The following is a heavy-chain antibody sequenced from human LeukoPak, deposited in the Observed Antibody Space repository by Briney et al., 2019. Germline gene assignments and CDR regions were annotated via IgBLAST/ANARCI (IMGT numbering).Heavy chain of an antibody. V-gene: IGHV3-11*01. CDR3: ARTDDSGSYYYYFDY. J-gene: IGHJ4*02. CDR1: GFTFSDYY. D-gene: IGHD3-10*01. Sequence: NPGGSQTLSCAASGFTFSDYYVSWIRQAPGKGLEWVSYISSSCSTIYYADSVKGRFTISRDNAKNSLYLQMNSLRAEDTAVYYCARTDDSGSYYYYFDYWGQGTLVTVSS. CDR2: ISSSCSTI.